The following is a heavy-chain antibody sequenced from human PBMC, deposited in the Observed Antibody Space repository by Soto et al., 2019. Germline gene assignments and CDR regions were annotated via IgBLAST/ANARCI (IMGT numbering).Heavy chain of an antibody. Sequence: SETLSLTCTVSGGSISSGGYYWSWIRQHPGKGLEWIGYIYYSGSTYYNPSLKSRVTISVDTSKNQFSLKLSSVTAADTAVYYCARNPTQGPIDYRGQGTLVTVSS. J-gene: IGHJ4*02. CDR2: IYYSGST. CDR1: GGSISSGGYY. V-gene: IGHV4-31*03. CDR3: ARNPTQGPIDY.